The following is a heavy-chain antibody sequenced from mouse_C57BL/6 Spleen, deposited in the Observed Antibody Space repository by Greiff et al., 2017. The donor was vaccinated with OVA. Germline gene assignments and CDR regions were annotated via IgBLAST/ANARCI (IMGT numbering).Heavy chain of an antibody. CDR2: IDPSDSET. V-gene: IGHV1-52*01. CDR1: GYTFTSYW. Sequence: QVQLQQPGAELVRPGSSVKLSCKASGYTFTSYWMHWVKQRPIQGLEWIGNIDPSDSETHYNQKFKDKATLTVDKSSSTAYMQLSSLTSEDSAVYYCARSRGVGRPWFAYWGQGTLVTVSA. CDR3: ARSRGVGRPWFAY. D-gene: IGHD4-1*01. J-gene: IGHJ3*01.